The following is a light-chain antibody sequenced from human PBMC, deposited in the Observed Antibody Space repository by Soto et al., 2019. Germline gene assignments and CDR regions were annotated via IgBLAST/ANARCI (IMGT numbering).Light chain of an antibody. Sequence: DIQMTQSPASLSASVGDRVTIPCRASQSISSYLNWYQQKPGKAPKLLIYAASSLQSGVPSRFSGSGSGTDFTLTISSLQPEDFATYYCQQSYSTLGTFGQGTKVDIK. CDR1: QSISSY. CDR2: AAS. CDR3: QQSYSTLGT. J-gene: IGKJ1*01. V-gene: IGKV1-39*01.